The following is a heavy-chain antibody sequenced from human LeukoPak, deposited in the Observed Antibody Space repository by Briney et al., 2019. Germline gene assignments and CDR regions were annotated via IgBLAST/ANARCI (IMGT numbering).Heavy chain of an antibody. J-gene: IGHJ3*02. CDR1: GFTLSSYW. CDR2: MMQDGSEK. Sequence: PGGSLRLSCAASGFTLSSYWMTWVRQAQGKGLEWVAYMMQDGSEKYYMDSVKGRFTISRDNAKNSLYLQMNSLRAEDTAVYFCAGHYDSSGYRVDVFDIWGQGTMVTVSS. CDR3: AGHYDSSGYRVDVFDI. V-gene: IGHV3-7*01. D-gene: IGHD3-22*01.